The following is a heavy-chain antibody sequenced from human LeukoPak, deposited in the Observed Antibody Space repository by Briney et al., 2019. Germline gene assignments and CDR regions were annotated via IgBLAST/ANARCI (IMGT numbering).Heavy chain of an antibody. V-gene: IGHV1-69*04. CDR2: IIPILGIA. J-gene: IGHJ4*02. D-gene: IGHD5-12*01. CDR3: ARDGVGYVDIVATTYFDY. CDR1: GGTFSTYA. Sequence: ASVKVSCKASGGTFSTYAISWVRQAPGQGLEWMGRIIPILGIANYAQKFQGRVTITADKSTSTAYMELSSLRSEDTAVYYCARDGVGYVDIVATTYFDYWGQGTLVTVSS.